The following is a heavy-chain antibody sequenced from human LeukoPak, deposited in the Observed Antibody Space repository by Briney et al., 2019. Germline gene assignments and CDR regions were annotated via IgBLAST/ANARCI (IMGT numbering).Heavy chain of an antibody. D-gene: IGHD3-3*01. Sequence: GGSLRLSCAASGFTVSSNYVSWVRQAPGKGLEWVSVIYSGGSTYYADSVKGRFTISRDNSKNTLYLQMNSLRAEDTAVYYCAREAAGSGYYTDYYYYMDVWGKGTTVTVSS. CDR1: GFTVSSNY. CDR3: AREAAGSGYYTDYYYYMDV. CDR2: IYSGGST. V-gene: IGHV3-53*01. J-gene: IGHJ6*03.